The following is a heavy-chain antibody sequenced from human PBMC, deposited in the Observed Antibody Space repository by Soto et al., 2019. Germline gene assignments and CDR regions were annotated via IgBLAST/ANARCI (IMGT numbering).Heavy chain of an antibody. CDR1: GVTFSSYA. Sequence: HPGGSLRLSCAASGVTFSSYAMSLVRQAPGKGLEWVSAISGSGGSTYYADSVKGRFTISRDNSKNTLYLQMNSLRAEDTAVYYCAKHGPRSSWYGMDVWGQGTTVTVSS. D-gene: IGHD6-13*01. CDR2: ISGSGGST. CDR3: AKHGPRSSWYGMDV. J-gene: IGHJ6*02. V-gene: IGHV3-23*01.